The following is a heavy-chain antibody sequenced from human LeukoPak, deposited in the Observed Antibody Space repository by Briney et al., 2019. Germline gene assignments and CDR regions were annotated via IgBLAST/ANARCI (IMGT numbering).Heavy chain of an antibody. V-gene: IGHV4-59*01. CDR3: ARDSVYYYDSSGYYGMDV. J-gene: IGHJ6*02. CDR1: GGSISSYY. Sequence: SETLSLTCTVSGGSISSYYWSWIRQPPGKGLEWIGYIYYSGSTNYNPSLKSRVTISVDTSKYQFSLKLSSVTAAETAEDYSARDSVYYYDSSGYYGMDVWGQGTAVTVSS. D-gene: IGHD3-22*01. CDR2: IYYSGST.